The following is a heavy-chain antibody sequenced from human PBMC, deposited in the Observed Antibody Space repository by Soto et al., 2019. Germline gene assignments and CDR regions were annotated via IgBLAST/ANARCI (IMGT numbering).Heavy chain of an antibody. Sequence: EVQLVESGGGLVQPGGSLRLSCAASGFTFSSYWMHWVRQVPGKGLVWVSRINNDGSRITYADSVKGRFTISRDNAKNTLYLKMRRLRAEDTAVYYCAGGAGYFYYYHYAMDVWGQGTTVTVSS. V-gene: IGHV3-74*03. CDR1: GFTFSSYW. CDR2: INNDGSRI. D-gene: IGHD6-13*01. CDR3: AGGAGYFYYYHYAMDV. J-gene: IGHJ6*02.